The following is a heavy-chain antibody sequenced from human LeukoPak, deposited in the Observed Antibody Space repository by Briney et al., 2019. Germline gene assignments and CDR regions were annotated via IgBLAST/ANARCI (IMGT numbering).Heavy chain of an antibody. CDR2: ISSSGSTI. CDR1: GFTFSSYE. J-gene: IGHJ6*02. V-gene: IGHV3-48*03. CDR3: ARESRTTNYYYGMDV. D-gene: IGHD1-1*01. Sequence: GGSLRLSCAASGFTFSSYEMNWVRHAPGKGLEWVSYISSSGSTIYYADSAKGRFTISRDNAKNSLYLQMNSLRAEDTAVYYCARESRTTNYYYGMDVWGQGTAVTVSS.